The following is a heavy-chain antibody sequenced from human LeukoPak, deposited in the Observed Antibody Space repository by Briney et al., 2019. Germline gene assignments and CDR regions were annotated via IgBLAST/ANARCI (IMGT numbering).Heavy chain of an antibody. D-gene: IGHD5-12*01. J-gene: IGHJ4*02. V-gene: IGHV1-18*01. Sequence: GASVKVSCKTSGYSFTTYGITWVRQAPGRGLEWMGWSNPDNGFTKYAQKLQGRVTMTTDTSATTPYMELKSLTSDDTAVYYCARMLSGGPFDNWGQGTLVTVSS. CDR1: GYSFTTYG. CDR3: ARMLSGGPFDN. CDR2: SNPDNGFT.